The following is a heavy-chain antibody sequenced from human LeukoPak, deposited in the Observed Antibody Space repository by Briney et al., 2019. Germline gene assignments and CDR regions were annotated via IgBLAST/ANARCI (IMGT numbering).Heavy chain of an antibody. CDR1: GLTFSNYA. V-gene: IGHV3-23*01. CDR2: ISDSGGST. Sequence: GGSLRLSCAASGLTFSNYAMSWVRQAPGKGLEWVSGISDSGGSTHYADSVKGRFIISRDNSKNTLYLQMNSLRAEDTAVYYCAKDRRVAVAPYYFDYWGQGTLVTVSS. J-gene: IGHJ4*02. CDR3: AKDRRVAVAPYYFDY. D-gene: IGHD6-19*01.